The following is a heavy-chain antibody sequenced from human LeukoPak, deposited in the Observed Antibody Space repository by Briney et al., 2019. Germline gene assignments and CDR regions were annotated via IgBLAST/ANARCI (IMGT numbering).Heavy chain of an antibody. CDR2: IYYSGST. CDR1: GGSLIGDY. J-gene: IGHJ6*02. D-gene: IGHD4/OR15-4a*01. CDR3: ARYANSPYYYYAMDV. Sequence: SETLSLTCTVSGGSLIGDYLSWIWQPPGKGLERIGSIYYSGSTNCNPSLKSRVTISVETSKNQFSLKLSSVTAADTAVYYCARYANSPYYYYAMDVWGQGTTVTVSS. V-gene: IGHV4-59*12.